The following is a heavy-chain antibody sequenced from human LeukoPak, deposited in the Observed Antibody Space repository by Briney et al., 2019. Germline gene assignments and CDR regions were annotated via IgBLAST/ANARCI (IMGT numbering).Heavy chain of an antibody. V-gene: IGHV4-61*02. J-gene: IGHJ4*02. Sequence: SETLSLTCSVSAGSINSGSYYWNWIRQPAGKGLEWIGRIYSSGSTNYNPSLKSRVNISVDTSKNQFSLKLSSVTAADTAVYYCATLPKYYYDSSGYRINYFDYWGQGTLVTVSS. CDR3: ATLPKYYYDSSGYRINYFDY. D-gene: IGHD3-22*01. CDR2: IYSSGST. CDR1: AGSINSGSYY.